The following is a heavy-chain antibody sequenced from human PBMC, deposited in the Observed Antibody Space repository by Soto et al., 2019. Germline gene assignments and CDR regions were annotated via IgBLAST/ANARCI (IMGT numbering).Heavy chain of an antibody. CDR2: INPNSGGT. CDR3: ARDAVKDDFWSGYIQGYYYGMDV. V-gene: IGHV1-2*02. J-gene: IGHJ6*02. D-gene: IGHD3-3*01. Sequence: VKVSCKASGYTFTGYYMHWVRQAPGQGLEWMGWINPNSGGTNYAQKFQGRVTMTRDTSISTAYMELSRLRSDDTAVYYCARDAVKDDFWSGYIQGYYYGMDVWGHGTTVTVPS. CDR1: GYTFTGYY.